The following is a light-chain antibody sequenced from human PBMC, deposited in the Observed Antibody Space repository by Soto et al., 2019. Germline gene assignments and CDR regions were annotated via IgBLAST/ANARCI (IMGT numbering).Light chain of an antibody. J-gene: IGLJ1*01. CDR2: GVS. CDR3: SVYTRTSTYV. V-gene: IGLV2-18*01. Sequence: QSALTQPPSVSGSPGQSVTISCSGTIDDVTAYYRVSWCKQTPGTAPKLMIYGVSNRPSGVPDRFSGSRSGNTASLSISGLQAEDEGDYYCSVYTRTSTYVFGTGTKVTVL. CDR1: IDDVTAYYR.